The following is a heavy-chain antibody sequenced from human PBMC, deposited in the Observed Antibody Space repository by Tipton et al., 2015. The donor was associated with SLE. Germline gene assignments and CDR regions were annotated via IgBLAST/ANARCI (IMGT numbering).Heavy chain of an antibody. CDR2: IYYSGGT. CDR3: ARYSLTNWHLDL. Sequence: TLSLTCTVSGGSMSTYYWSWIRLPPGKGLEWIGYIYYSGGTSYNPSLNSRVTISVDTSRNQFSLKLTSVTAADSAVCYCARYSLTNWHLDLWGRGTLVTVSS. CDR1: GGSMSTYY. V-gene: IGHV4-59*01. J-gene: IGHJ2*01. D-gene: IGHD2-15*01.